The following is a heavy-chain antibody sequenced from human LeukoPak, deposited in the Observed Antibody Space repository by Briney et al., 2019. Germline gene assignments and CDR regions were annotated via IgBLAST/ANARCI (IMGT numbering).Heavy chain of an antibody. CDR2: IRSKAYGGTT. V-gene: IGHV3-49*04. CDR3: TRVGSGWYFDY. D-gene: IGHD6-19*01. J-gene: IGHJ4*02. Sequence: GGSLRLSCAASGFTFSDYAMSWVRQAPGKGLEWVGFIRSKAYGGTTEYAASVKGRFSISRDDSKSIAYLQMNSLKTEDTAVYYCTRVGSGWYFDYWGQGTLVTVSS. CDR1: GFTFSDYA.